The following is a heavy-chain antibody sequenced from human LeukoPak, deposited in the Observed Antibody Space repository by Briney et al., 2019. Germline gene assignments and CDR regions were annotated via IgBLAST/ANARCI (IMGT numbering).Heavy chain of an antibody. V-gene: IGHV3-30*04. J-gene: IGHJ4*02. CDR3: ASWGEGALDN. CDR2: ISYDGSNK. D-gene: IGHD1-26*01. Sequence: GGSLRLSCAASGFTFSSYAMHWVRQAPGKGLEWVAVISYDGSNKYYADSVKGRFTISRDNAKNSLYLQMNSLRVEDTGVYYCASWGEGALDNWGQGTLVTVSS. CDR1: GFTFSSYA.